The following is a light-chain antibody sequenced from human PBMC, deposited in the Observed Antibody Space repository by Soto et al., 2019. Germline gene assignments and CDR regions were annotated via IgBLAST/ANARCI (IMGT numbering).Light chain of an antibody. V-gene: IGKV4-1*01. CDR2: WAS. CDR3: QQSYSTPIT. Sequence: DIVMTQSPDSLAVSLGERATINCKSSQSVLFSSNNNNYLAWYQQKPGQPPKFLIYWASTRESGVPNRFSGSGSGTDFTLTISSLQAEDVAVYYCQQSYSTPITFGQGKRLEIK. CDR1: QSVLFSSNNNNY. J-gene: IGKJ5*01.